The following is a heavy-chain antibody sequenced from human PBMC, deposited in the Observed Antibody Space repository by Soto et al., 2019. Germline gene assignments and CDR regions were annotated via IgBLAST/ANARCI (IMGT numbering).Heavy chain of an antibody. CDR2: INHSGST. V-gene: IGHV4-34*01. D-gene: IGHD6-6*01. CDR3: ARAKGIAARPINWFGP. Sequence: PSETLSLTCAVYGGSFSGYYWSWIRQPPGKGLEWIGEINHSGSTNYNPSLKSRVTISVDTSKNQFSLKLSSVTAADTAVYYCARAKGIAARPINWFGPWGQGTLVTVSS. J-gene: IGHJ5*02. CDR1: GGSFSGYY.